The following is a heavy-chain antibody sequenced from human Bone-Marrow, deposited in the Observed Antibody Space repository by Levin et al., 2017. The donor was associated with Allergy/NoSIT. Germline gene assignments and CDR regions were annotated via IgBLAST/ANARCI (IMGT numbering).Heavy chain of an antibody. D-gene: IGHD4-17*01. CDR3: AGKDYVFDY. V-gene: IGHV4-34*01. CDR1: GGSFSGYY. CDR2: INHSGST. J-gene: IGHJ4*02. Sequence: GSLRLSCAVYGGSFSGYYWSWIRQPPGKGLEWIGEINHSGSTNYNPSLKSRVTISVDTSKNQFSLKLSSVTAADTAVYYCAGKDYVFDYWGQGTLVTVSS.